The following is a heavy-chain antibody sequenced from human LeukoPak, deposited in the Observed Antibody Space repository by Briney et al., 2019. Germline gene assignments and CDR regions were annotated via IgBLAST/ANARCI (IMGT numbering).Heavy chain of an antibody. J-gene: IGHJ3*02. V-gene: IGHV5-51*01. CDR2: IYPSNSDI. D-gene: IGHD3-9*01. CDR3: ARQNFDWPDAFDI. Sequence: GESLKISCKGSGYNFISYWIGWVRQVPGKGLEWMGIIYPSNSDIRYSPSFRGQVTVSADRSVSTAYLQWSSLKASDTAMYYCARQNFDWPDAFDIWGQGTMVTVSS. CDR1: GYNFISYW.